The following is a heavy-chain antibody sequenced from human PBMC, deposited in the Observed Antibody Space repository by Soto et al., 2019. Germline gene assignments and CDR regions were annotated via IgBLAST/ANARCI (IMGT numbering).Heavy chain of an antibody. Sequence: SETLSLTCTVSGGSVSSGSYYRSWIRQPPGEGLEWIGYIYYSGSTSYNPSLKSRVTMSVDTSKNQFSLKLNSVAAADTAVYYCARTGFCSGDACYHNGFDAWGQGTLVTVSS. CDR2: IYYSGST. D-gene: IGHD2-15*01. J-gene: IGHJ5*02. V-gene: IGHV4-61*01. CDR1: GGSVSSGSYY. CDR3: ARTGFCSGDACYHNGFDA.